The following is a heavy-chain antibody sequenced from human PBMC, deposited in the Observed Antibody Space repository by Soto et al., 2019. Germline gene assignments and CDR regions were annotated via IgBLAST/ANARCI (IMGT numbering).Heavy chain of an antibody. D-gene: IGHD3-22*01. Sequence: EVQLVESGGGLVQPGGSLRLSCAASGFTFSRYSMNWVRQAPGKGLEWVSYISSSSSTIYYADSVKGRFTISRDNAKNSLYLQMNSLRDEDTAVYYCARGVYYDSSGYFRVIGRGYFDYWGQGTLVTVSS. J-gene: IGHJ4*02. CDR3: ARGVYYDSSGYFRVIGRGYFDY. CDR1: GFTFSRYS. V-gene: IGHV3-48*02. CDR2: ISSSSSTI.